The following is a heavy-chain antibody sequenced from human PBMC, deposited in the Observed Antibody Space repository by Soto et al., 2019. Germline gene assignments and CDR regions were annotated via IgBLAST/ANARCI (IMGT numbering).Heavy chain of an antibody. CDR3: ARIQPGYDALDI. D-gene: IGHD2-15*01. J-gene: IGHJ3*02. CDR1: GFTFSSYS. CDR2: ISSSSSYI. V-gene: IGHV3-21*01. Sequence: EVQLVESGGGLVKPGGSLRLSCAASGFTFSSYSMNWVRQAPGKGLEWVSSISSSSSYIYYADSVKGRFTISRDNAKHPLYLQINSLRAEDTAVYYCARIQPGYDALDIWGQGKMVTVSS.